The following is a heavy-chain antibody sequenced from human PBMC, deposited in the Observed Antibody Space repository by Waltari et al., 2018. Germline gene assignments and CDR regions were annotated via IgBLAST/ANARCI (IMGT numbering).Heavy chain of an antibody. J-gene: IGHJ3*02. V-gene: IGHV4-4*02. Sequence: QVQLQESGPGLVKPSGTLSLPCAVSGGSIRRSNWWSWVRQPPGKGLEWIGEIYHSGSTNYNPSLKSRVTISVDKSKNQFSLKLSSVTAADTAVYYCARRGSTMVRGEGAFDIWGQGTMVTVSS. CDR2: IYHSGST. D-gene: IGHD3-10*01. CDR1: GGSIRRSNW. CDR3: ARRGSTMVRGEGAFDI.